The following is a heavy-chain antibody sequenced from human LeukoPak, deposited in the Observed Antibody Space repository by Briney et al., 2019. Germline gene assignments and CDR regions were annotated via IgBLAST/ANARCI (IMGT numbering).Heavy chain of an antibody. J-gene: IGHJ4*02. Sequence: PGGSLRLSCAASGVTFSIYRMNTGRQAPGKGIEWVSYISSSGSTMDYADSVKGRFTISRDNAKNSLYLQMTSLRAEATAVYYCAGRFDYWGPGTLVTVSS. CDR1: GVTFSIYR. V-gene: IGHV3-48*01. CDR2: ISSSGSTM. CDR3: AGRFDY.